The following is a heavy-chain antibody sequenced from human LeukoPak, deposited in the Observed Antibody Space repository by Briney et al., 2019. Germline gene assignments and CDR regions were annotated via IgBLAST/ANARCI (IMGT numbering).Heavy chain of an antibody. V-gene: IGHV3-49*04. D-gene: IGHD5-18*01. J-gene: IGHJ6*02. Sequence: GGSLRLSCTASGFTFGDHAMSWVRQAPGKGLELVGFIRRKAYGGTTEYAASVKGRFIISRDDSKSIAYLQMNSLKTEDTAVYYCTRGPIQVWLYYGMDVWGQGTTVIVSS. CDR2: IRRKAYGGTT. CDR3: TRGPIQVWLYYGMDV. CDR1: GFTFGDHA.